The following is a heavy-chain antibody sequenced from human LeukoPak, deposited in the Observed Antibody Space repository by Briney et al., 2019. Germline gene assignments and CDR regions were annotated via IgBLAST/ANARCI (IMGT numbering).Heavy chain of an antibody. J-gene: IGHJ4*02. Sequence: GGSLRLSCATSRFTFSDYWMTWVRQAPGKGLEWVANIKQDGSERYYVDPVKGRFTISRDNARNSLYLQMNSLRDDDTAVYYCARGTDYWGQGALVTVSS. CDR1: RFTFSDYW. CDR3: ARGTDY. V-gene: IGHV3-7*01. CDR2: IKQDGSER.